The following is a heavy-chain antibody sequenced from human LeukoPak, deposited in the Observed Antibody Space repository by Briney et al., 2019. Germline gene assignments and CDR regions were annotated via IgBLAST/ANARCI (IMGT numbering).Heavy chain of an antibody. CDR2: IKQDGSEK. CDR3: ARDSRRFGEPSRWGDFGY. Sequence: GGALRLSCAAPGFTFSSYRMRWVREALGRGLEWVAHIKQDGSEKYYVDSVKGRFTISRDNAKNSLYLQMNSLRAEDTAVYYCARDSRRFGEPSRWGDFGYWGQGTLVTVSS. CDR1: GFTFSSYR. J-gene: IGHJ4*02. D-gene: IGHD3-10*01. V-gene: IGHV3-7*01.